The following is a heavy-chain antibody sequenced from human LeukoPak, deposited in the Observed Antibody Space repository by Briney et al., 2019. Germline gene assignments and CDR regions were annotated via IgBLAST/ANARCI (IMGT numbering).Heavy chain of an antibody. V-gene: IGHV4-34*01. CDR3: ARRPRHYYYGSGSYSVYFDY. CDR2: INHSGST. Sequence: PSETLSLTCAVYGGSFSGYYWSWIRQPPGKGLEWIGEINHSGSTNYNPSLKSRVTISVDTSKNQFSLKLSSVTAADTAVYYCARRPRHYYYGSGSYSVYFDYWGQGTLVTVSS. CDR1: GGSFSGYY. D-gene: IGHD3-10*01. J-gene: IGHJ4*02.